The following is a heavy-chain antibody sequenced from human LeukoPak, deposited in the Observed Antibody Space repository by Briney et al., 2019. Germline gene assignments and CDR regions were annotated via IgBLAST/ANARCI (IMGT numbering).Heavy chain of an antibody. D-gene: IGHD5-24*01. CDR2: ISAYNGNT. J-gene: IGHJ4*02. Sequence: ASVKVSCKASGYTFTSYGINWVRQAPGQGLEWMGWISAYNGNTNFAQELQGRVTMTTDTSTTTAYMELRSLRSDDTAVYYCARPQEEDGYNYNWAFDYWGQGTLVTVSS. CDR1: GYTFTSYG. V-gene: IGHV1-18*01. CDR3: ARPQEEDGYNYNWAFDY.